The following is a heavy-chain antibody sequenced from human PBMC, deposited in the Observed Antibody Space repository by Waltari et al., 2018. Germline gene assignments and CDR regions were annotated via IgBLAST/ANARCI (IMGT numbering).Heavy chain of an antibody. V-gene: IGHV1-69-2*01. D-gene: IGHD4-17*01. CDR3: ARTTTLKSLDY. CDR1: GYTFTDYY. Sequence: EVQLIQSGAEVKKPGATVKISCKSSGYTFTDYYMHWVQQAPGKGLEWMGRVDPEDGETKDAEKFQGRVTITADTSTDTAYMELSSLRSEDTAVYYCARTTTLKSLDYWGQGTLVTVSS. CDR2: VDPEDGET. J-gene: IGHJ4*02.